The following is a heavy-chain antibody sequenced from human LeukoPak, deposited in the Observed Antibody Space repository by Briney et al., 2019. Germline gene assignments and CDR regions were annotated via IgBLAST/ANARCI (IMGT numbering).Heavy chain of an antibody. Sequence: GGSLRLSCAASGFNLNSYLMSWVRQAPGRGLEWVANIKKDGSEENYLDSVKGRFTVSRDNAKNSLYLQMNSLRGEDTAIYYCARSNPNRKAHDLWGQGTMVTISS. D-gene: IGHD1-14*01. CDR2: IKKDGSEE. CDR1: GFNLNSYL. V-gene: IGHV3-7*01. CDR3: ARSNPNRKAHDL. J-gene: IGHJ3*01.